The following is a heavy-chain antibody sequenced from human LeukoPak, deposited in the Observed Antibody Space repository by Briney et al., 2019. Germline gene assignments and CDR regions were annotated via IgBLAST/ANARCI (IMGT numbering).Heavy chain of an antibody. D-gene: IGHD6-13*01. CDR2: IGTAGEI. J-gene: IGHJ2*01. CDR3: ARAAYSSTWYSRYFDL. CDR1: GFTFSSYD. Sequence: PGGSLRLSCAASGFTFSSYDIHWVRQATGKGLEWVSGIGTAGEIYYPGSVKGRFTLSRENAKNSLYLQMNSLRAGDTAVYYCARAAYSSTWYSRYFDLWGRGTLVTVSS. V-gene: IGHV3-13*01.